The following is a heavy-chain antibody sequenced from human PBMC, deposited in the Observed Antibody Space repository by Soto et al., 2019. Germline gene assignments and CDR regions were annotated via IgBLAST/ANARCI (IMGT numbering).Heavy chain of an antibody. CDR1: GASISGFY. CDR3: VRDGTKTLRDWFDP. CDR2: IYATGTT. Sequence: SETLSLTCTVSGASISGFYWSWIRKSAGKGLEWIGRIYATGTTDYIPSLKSRVMMSVDTSKKQFSLKLRSVTAADTAVYYCVRDGTKTLRDWFDPWGQGISVTVSS. V-gene: IGHV4-4*07. J-gene: IGHJ5*02. D-gene: IGHD1-1*01.